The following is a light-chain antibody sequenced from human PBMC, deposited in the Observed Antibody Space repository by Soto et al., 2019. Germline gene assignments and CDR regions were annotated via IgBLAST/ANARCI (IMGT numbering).Light chain of an antibody. J-gene: IGKJ5*01. CDR3: QQYYRTPIT. V-gene: IGKV4-1*01. Sequence: ILMTQSPDSLAVSLGDRSTINCNSSQSVLYSSNNKNYLAWYLQKPGQPPKLLIYWASNLESGVPDRFSGSGSGTDFTLTISSLEAEDAAVYYCQQYYRTPITFGQGTRLEIK. CDR1: QSVLYSSNNKNY. CDR2: WAS.